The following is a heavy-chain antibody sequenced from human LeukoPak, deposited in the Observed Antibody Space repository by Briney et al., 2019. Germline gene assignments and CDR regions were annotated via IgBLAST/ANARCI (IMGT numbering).Heavy chain of an antibody. D-gene: IGHD2-15*01. CDR1: DYSISSGYY. V-gene: IGHV4-38-2*02. CDR3: ARGLVVVAATHAFDI. Sequence: SETLSLTCTVSDYSISSGYYWGWIRQPPGKGLEWTGSIFQSGHTYYSPSLKSRVTISVDTSNNRFSLKLSSVTAADTAVYYCARGLVVVAATHAFDIWGQGTMVTVSS. J-gene: IGHJ3*02. CDR2: IFQSGHT.